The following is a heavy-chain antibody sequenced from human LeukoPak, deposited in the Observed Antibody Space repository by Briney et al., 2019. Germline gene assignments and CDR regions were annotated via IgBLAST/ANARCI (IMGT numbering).Heavy chain of an antibody. D-gene: IGHD3-3*01. V-gene: IGHV4-59*08. J-gene: IGHJ5*02. CDR2: VSYSGNT. CDR3: ARLRFLEWLFPWFDP. Sequence: SETLSLTCTVSGGSISGQYWSWIRQPPGRGLEWIGYVSYSGNTKYNPSRKSGVTISVDTSKNQFSLKLKSMTAADTSVYYCARLRFLEWLFPWFDPWGQGTLVTVSS. CDR1: GGSISGQY.